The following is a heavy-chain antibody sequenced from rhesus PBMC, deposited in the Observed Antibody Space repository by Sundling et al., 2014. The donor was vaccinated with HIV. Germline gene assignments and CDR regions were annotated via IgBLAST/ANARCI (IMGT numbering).Heavy chain of an antibody. V-gene: IGHV3-116*02. Sequence: EVRLVESGGGLVQPGGSLRLSCAASGFTFSDYYMIWVRQAPGKGPEWVGFIRNIANGGTAEYAASVKGRFSISRDDSKSIASLQMNSLKTEDTAVYYCARSVRDCSGIYCFNYWYFDLWGPWHPNSPSPQ. J-gene: IGHJ2*01. CDR2: IRNIANGGTA. D-gene: IGHD2-27*01. CDR3: ARSVRDCSGIYCFNYWYFDL. CDR1: GFTFSDYY.